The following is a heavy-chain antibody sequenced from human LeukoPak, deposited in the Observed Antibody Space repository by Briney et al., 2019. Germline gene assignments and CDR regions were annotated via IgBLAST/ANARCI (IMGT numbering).Heavy chain of an antibody. D-gene: IGHD6-13*01. CDR2: IVPILGTA. J-gene: IGHJ4*02. CDR3: ARVPQGSSWPYYFGY. CDR1: GGTFSTYA. Sequence: EALVKVSCKASGGTFSTYAISWVRQAPGQGLEWVGRIVPILGTADYAQNFQGRVTITADKSTTTAYMELSSLRSEDTAVYYCARVPQGSSWPYYFGYWGQGTLVTVSS. V-gene: IGHV1-69*04.